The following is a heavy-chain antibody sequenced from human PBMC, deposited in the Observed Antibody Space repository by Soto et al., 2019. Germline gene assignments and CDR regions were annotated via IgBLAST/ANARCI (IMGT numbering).Heavy chain of an antibody. CDR3: AREDSIIIPAVSDF. J-gene: IGHJ4*02. CDR2: VSKSDYT. CDR1: GFTFNNYG. D-gene: IGHD3-22*01. V-gene: IGHV3-21*01. Sequence: GGSLRLSCSVSGFTFNNYGINWVRQAPGRGLEWVSSVSKSDYTYYSDSVKGRFTISRDNAKNSVSLQMNSLRVEDTAVYYCAREDSIIIPAVSDFWGQGXLVTVYS.